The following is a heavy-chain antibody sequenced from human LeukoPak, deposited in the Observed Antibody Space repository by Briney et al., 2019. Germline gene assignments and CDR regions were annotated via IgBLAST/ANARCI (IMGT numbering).Heavy chain of an antibody. D-gene: IGHD3-22*01. J-gene: IGHJ5*02. Sequence: SETLSLTCTVSGGSISSYYWSWIRQPAGKGLEWIGRIYTSGSTNYNPSLKSRVTMSVDTSKNQFSLKLSSVTAADTAVYYCARSFRYYYDSSGYYPDNWFDPWGQGTLVTVSS. CDR2: IYTSGST. CDR1: GGSISSYY. V-gene: IGHV4-4*07. CDR3: ARSFRYYYDSSGYYPDNWFDP.